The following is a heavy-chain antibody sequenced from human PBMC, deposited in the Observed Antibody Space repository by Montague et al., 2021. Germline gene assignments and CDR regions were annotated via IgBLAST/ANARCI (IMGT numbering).Heavy chain of an antibody. Sequence: SGAEVKKPGETLSLTCTVSGGSISSSTHYWGWIRQTPGKGLDWIGSIFRNGDSFYNPSLKSPVIISVDTSGNQFSLRLTSVTAADTAVYFCARHWEGGSYTRAIEYWGQGILVTVSS. J-gene: IGHJ4*02. CDR2: IFRNGDS. V-gene: IGHV4-39*01. D-gene: IGHD3-10*01. CDR3: ARHWEGGSYTRAIEY. CDR1: GGSISSSTHY.